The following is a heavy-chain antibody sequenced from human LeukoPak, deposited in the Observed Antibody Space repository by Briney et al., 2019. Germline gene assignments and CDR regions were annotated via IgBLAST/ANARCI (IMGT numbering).Heavy chain of an antibody. CDR3: AKLPTVLQQLVRGRWFDP. J-gene: IGHJ5*02. Sequence: PGGSLRLSCAASGFTFSSYAMSWVRQAPGKGLEWVSAISGSGGSTYYADSVKGRFTISRDNSKNTLYLQMNSLRAEDTAVYYCAKLPTVLQQLVRGRWFDPWGQGTLVTVSS. D-gene: IGHD6-13*01. CDR1: GFTFSSYA. CDR2: ISGSGGST. V-gene: IGHV3-23*01.